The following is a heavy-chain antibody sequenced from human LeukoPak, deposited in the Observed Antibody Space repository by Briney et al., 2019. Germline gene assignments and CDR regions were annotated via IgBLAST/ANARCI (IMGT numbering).Heavy chain of an antibody. J-gene: IGHJ3*02. Sequence: EPSETLSLTCTVSGGSISSYYWSWIRQPAGKGLEWIGRIYASGSTNYNPSLKSRVTMSVDTSKNQFSLKLSSVIAADTAVYYCARGRVVRGVNTRDDAFDIWGQGTMVTVSS. CDR2: IYASGST. CDR1: GGSISSYY. D-gene: IGHD3-10*01. V-gene: IGHV4-4*07. CDR3: ARGRVVRGVNTRDDAFDI.